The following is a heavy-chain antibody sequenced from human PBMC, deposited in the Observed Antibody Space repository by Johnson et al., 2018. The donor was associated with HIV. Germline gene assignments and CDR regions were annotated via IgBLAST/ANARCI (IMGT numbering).Heavy chain of an antibody. J-gene: IGHJ3*02. Sequence: MQLVESGGGLMQPGGSLRLSYATSRFSVSFTYIKWVRRAPGKGLEWVCFLYTVPYTCPDSVRGPFTICRDNSKNTLYLQMNSLRAGDTAVYYCAKVEYGGLLPNDAFDIWVQGTMVTVSS. CDR3: AKVEYGGLLPNDAFDI. V-gene: IGHV3-53*01. CDR2: LYTVPYT. D-gene: IGHD2-21*02. CDR1: RFSVSFTY.